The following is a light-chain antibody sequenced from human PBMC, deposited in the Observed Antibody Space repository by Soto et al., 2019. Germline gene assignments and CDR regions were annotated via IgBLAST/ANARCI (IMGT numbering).Light chain of an antibody. J-gene: IGLJ1*01. CDR2: DDS. V-gene: IGLV3-21*02. CDR1: NIGSKS. Sequence: SYVLTQPPSVSVAPGQTARITCGGNNIGSKSVHWYQQKPGQAPVLVVDDDSDRPSGIPERFSGSNSGNTATLTISRVEAVDESDYFCHVWDSSSEHVFGTGTKLTVL. CDR3: HVWDSSSEHV.